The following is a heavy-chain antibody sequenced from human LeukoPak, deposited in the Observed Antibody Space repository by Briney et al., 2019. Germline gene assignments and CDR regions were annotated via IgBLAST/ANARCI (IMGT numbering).Heavy chain of an antibody. V-gene: IGHV4-39*07. CDR1: GGSISSSTYY. CDR3: AKEVVGP. CDR2: IFHNGNT. Sequence: PSETLSLTCTVSGGSISSSTYYWGWIRQPPGKGLEWIGSIFHNGNTYYNSSLKSRLTVSVDTSKNQISLKLSSVTAADTAVYYCAKEVVGPWGQGTLVTVSS. D-gene: IGHD1-26*01. J-gene: IGHJ5*02.